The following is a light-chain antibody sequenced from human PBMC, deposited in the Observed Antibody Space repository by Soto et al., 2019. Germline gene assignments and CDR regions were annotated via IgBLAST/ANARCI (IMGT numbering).Light chain of an antibody. CDR1: QSVSSSY. Sequence: EIVVTQSPGTLSLSPGERATLACRASQSVSSSYLAWYQQKPGQAPRLLIYGASGRATGIPDRFSGSGSGTDFTLTISRLEPEDFAVYYCQQYGSSSYTFGQGTKLEI. V-gene: IGKV3-20*01. J-gene: IGKJ2*01. CDR3: QQYGSSSYT. CDR2: GAS.